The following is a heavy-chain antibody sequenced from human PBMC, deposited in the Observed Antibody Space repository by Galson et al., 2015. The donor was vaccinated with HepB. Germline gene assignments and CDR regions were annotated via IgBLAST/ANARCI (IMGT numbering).Heavy chain of an antibody. V-gene: IGHV3-48*01. D-gene: IGHD3-22*01. CDR2: ISSSSSTI. J-gene: IGHJ4*02. Sequence: SLRLSCAASGFTFSSYSMNWVRQAPGKGLEWVSYISSSSSTIYYADSVKGRFTISRDNAKNSLYLQMNSLRAEDTAVYYCARVSNSGYYGSDCWGQGTLVTVSS. CDR1: GFTFSSYS. CDR3: ARVSNSGYYGSDC.